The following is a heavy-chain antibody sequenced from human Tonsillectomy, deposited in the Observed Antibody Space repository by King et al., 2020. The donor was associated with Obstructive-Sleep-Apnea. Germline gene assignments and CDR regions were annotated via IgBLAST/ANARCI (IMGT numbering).Heavy chain of an antibody. D-gene: IGHD5-12*01. CDR2: IYYSGSP. Sequence: QLQESGPGLVKPSETLSLTCTVSGVSISSSSYYWGWIRQPPGKGLEWIGSIYYSGSPSYNPSLKSRVTISVDTSKNQFSLKLSSVTAADTAVYYCARGPDYYWFDPWGQGTLVTVSS. CDR1: GVSISSSSYY. J-gene: IGHJ5*02. V-gene: IGHV4-39*07. CDR3: ARGPDYYWFDP.